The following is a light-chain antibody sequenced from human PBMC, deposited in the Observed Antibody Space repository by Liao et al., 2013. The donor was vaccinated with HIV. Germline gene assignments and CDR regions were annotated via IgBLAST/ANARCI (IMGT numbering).Light chain of an antibody. CDR3: QVWDSSSDQAV. CDR1: NIGSKS. V-gene: IGLV3-21*04. Sequence: SYVLTQPPSVSVAPGKTARITCGENNIGSKSVHWYQQKPGQAPLLVINYDKDRPSGIPERFSGSNSGNTATLTISRVEAGDEADYYCQVWDSSSDQAVFGGGTKLTVL. J-gene: IGLJ2*01. CDR2: YDK.